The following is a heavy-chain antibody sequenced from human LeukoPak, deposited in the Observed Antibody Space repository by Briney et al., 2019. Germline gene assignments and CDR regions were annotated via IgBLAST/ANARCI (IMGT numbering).Heavy chain of an antibody. CDR3: ARHPLIEQQLVNDY. Sequence: TSETLSLTCTVSGVSISSGVYYWSWIRQHPGKGLEWIGYIYNSGSTYYNPSLKSRVTISIDTSKNQFSLKLSSVTAADTAVYYCARHPLIEQQLVNDYWGQGTLVTVSS. D-gene: IGHD6-13*01. V-gene: IGHV4-31*03. CDR1: GVSISSGVYY. J-gene: IGHJ4*02. CDR2: IYNSGST.